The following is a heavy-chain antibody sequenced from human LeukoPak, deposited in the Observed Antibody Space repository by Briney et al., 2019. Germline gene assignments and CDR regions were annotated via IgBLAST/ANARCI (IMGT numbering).Heavy chain of an antibody. CDR3: ARHPSVTNFLFDY. Sequence: SETLSLTCTVSGGSISSSNYYWGWIRQPPTKGLEWIGSIYYSGSTYYNPSLKSRVTISVDTSADTSKNRFSLKLSSVTAADTAVYFCARHPSVTNFLFDYWGQGILVTVSS. J-gene: IGHJ4*02. D-gene: IGHD4-17*01. CDR1: GGSISSSNYY. CDR2: IYYSGST. V-gene: IGHV4-39*01.